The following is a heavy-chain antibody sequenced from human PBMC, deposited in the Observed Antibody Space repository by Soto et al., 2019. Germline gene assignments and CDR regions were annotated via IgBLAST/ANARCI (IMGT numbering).Heavy chain of an antibody. V-gene: IGHV1-3*01. CDR3: VIGSSGWSRYYYGMDV. D-gene: IGHD6-19*01. CDR1: GYTFTSYA. CDR2: INAGNGNT. Sequence: ASVKVSCKASGYTFTSYAMHWVRQAPGQRLEWMGWINAGNGNTRYSQKFQGRVTITRDTSASTAYMELSSLRSEDTAVYYCVIGSSGWSRYYYGMDVWGQGTTVTVSS. J-gene: IGHJ6*02.